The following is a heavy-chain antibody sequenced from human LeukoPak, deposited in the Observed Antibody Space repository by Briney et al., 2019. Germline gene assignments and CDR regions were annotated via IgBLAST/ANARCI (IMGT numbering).Heavy chain of an antibody. CDR2: IYYSGST. V-gene: IGHV4-30-4*08. CDR1: GGSISSGDYY. J-gene: IGHJ4*02. Sequence: SETLPLTCTVSGGSISSGDYYWSWIRQPPGKGLEWIGYIYYSGSTYYNPSLKSRVTISVDTSKNQFSLKLSSVTAAGTAVYYCARGGIAAADTDYWGQGTLVTVSS. CDR3: ARGGIAAADTDY. D-gene: IGHD6-13*01.